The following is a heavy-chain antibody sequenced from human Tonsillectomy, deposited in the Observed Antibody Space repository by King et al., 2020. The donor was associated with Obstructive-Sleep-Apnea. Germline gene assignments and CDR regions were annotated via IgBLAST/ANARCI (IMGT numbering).Heavy chain of an antibody. CDR1: GFTFHDYT. J-gene: IGHJ3*02. CDR3: AKDLTHYRTLGAFDI. D-gene: IGHD3-10*01. V-gene: IGHV3-9*01. Sequence: EVQLVESGGGLVQPGRSLRLSCAASGFTFHDYTMHWVRQAPGKGLEWVSDISWNSDYIAYADSVKGRFTISRDNAKNSLYLQMNSLRAEDTALYYCAKDLTHYRTLGAFDIWGQGTMVTVSS. CDR2: ISWNSDYI.